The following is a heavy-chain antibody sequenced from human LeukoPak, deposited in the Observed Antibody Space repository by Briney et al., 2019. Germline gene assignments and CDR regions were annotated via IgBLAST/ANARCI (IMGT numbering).Heavy chain of an antibody. D-gene: IGHD4-17*01. Sequence: GGPLRLSCATSGFHFTNYAMSWVRQAPGKGLEWASALSGSGSSTYYADSVKGRFTISRDTSNNTLYLQMSSLRVEDTALYYCAKAPLRFLDHYYYIDVWGKGTTVTV. CDR1: GFHFTNYA. CDR3: AKAPLRFLDHYYYIDV. V-gene: IGHV3-23*01. J-gene: IGHJ6*03. CDR2: LSGSGSST.